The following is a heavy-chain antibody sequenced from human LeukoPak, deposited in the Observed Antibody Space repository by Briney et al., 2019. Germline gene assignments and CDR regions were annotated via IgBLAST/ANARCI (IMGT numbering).Heavy chain of an antibody. J-gene: IGHJ4*02. V-gene: IGHV1-2*02. D-gene: IGHD1-1*01. Sequence: ASVKVSCKASGYTFTDYYMHWVRQAPGQGLGWVGWINPLTGSTGYAQKFQGRVTMTRDTSISTTYMELTRLRSDDTAVYFCARYTELLGRHFDYWGQGTPVTV. CDR3: ARYTELLGRHFDY. CDR1: GYTFTDYY. CDR2: INPLTGST.